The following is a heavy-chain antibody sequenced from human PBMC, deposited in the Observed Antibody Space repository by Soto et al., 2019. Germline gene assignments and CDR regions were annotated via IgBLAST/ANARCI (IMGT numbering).Heavy chain of an antibody. D-gene: IGHD4-17*01. J-gene: IGHJ6*02. Sequence: VGSLRLSCAGSTFTCSSYSMNLVRQAPGKGLEWVSYISSSSSTIYYADSVKGRFTISRDNAKNSLFLQMNSLRDEDTAVYYCAMVGGDYDYNYGMDVWGQGTTVTVSS. CDR2: ISSSSSTI. CDR3: AMVGGDYDYNYGMDV. V-gene: IGHV3-48*02. CDR1: TFTCSSYS.